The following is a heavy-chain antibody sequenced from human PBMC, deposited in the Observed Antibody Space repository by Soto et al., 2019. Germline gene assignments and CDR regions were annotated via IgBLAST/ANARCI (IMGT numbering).Heavy chain of an antibody. CDR2: ISAYNGNT. D-gene: IGHD1-26*01. J-gene: IGHJ3*02. Sequence: ASVKVSCKASGYTFTSYGISWVRQAPGQGLEWMGWISAYNGNTNYAQKLQGRVTMTTDTSTSTAYMELRSLRSDDTAVYYCARDRFVYSGSYRLGESDAFDIWGQGTMVTVSS. CDR1: GYTFTSYG. CDR3: ARDRFVYSGSYRLGESDAFDI. V-gene: IGHV1-18*01.